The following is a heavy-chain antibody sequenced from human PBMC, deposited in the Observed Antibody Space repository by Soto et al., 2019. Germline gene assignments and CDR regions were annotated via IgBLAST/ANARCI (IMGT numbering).Heavy chain of an antibody. CDR3: ARAIYGDYRAFDI. V-gene: IGHV1-69*13. CDR1: GYSFSFYA. CDR2: IIPIFGTA. D-gene: IGHD4-17*01. J-gene: IGHJ3*02. Sequence: GASVKVSCKASGYSFSFYAISWVRQAPGQGLEWMGGIIPIFGTANYAQKFQGRVTITADESTSTAYMELSSLRSEDTAVYYCARAIYGDYRAFDIWGQGTMVTVSS.